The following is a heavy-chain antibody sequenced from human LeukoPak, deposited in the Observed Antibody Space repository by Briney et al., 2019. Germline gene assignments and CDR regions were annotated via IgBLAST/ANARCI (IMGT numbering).Heavy chain of an antibody. CDR1: GFTFSSYS. CDR2: ISSSSSYI. D-gene: IGHD2-15*01. J-gene: IGHJ4*02. CDR3: ARGSAGYCSGGSCYSDY. V-gene: IGHV3-21*04. Sequence: PGGSLRLSCAASGFTFSSYSMNWVRQAPGKGLEWVSSISSSSSYIYYADSVKGRFTISRDNAKNSLYLQMNSLRAEDTAVYYCARGSAGYCSGGSCYSDYWGQGTLVTVSS.